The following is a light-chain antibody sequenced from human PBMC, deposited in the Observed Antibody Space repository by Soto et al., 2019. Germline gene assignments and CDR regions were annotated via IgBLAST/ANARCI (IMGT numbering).Light chain of an antibody. J-gene: IGLJ3*02. CDR1: SSDVGGYNY. CDR2: EVS. CDR3: SSYTSSSTRV. Sequence: QSALTQPASVSGSPGQSITISCTGTSSDVGGYNYVSWYQQHPGKAPKLMIYEVSNRPSGVSNRFSGSKSGNTASLTISGLQDEDEADYCCSSYTSSSTRVFGGGTKLTVL. V-gene: IGLV2-14*01.